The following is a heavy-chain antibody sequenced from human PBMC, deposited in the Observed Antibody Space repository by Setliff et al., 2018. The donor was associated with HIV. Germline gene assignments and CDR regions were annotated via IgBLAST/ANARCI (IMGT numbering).Heavy chain of an antibody. D-gene: IGHD6-6*01. CDR3: ASGYSSSSPRRDY. V-gene: IGHV3-23*01. CDR1: GFTFSNYA. CDR2: ISGSGAGT. Sequence: LRLSCAASGFTFSNYAMSWVRQAPGKGLEWVSLISGSGAGTYYADSVKGRFTISRDNAKNSVLLQMNSLRAEDTAVYYCASGYSSSSPRRDYWGQGTLVTVSS. J-gene: IGHJ4*02.